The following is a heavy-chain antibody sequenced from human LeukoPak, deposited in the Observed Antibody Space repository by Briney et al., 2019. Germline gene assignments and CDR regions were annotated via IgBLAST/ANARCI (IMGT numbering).Heavy chain of an antibody. CDR1: GFTFSSYG. CDR3: ARDYISGSYYVWGNMDV. CDR2: IWYGGSNK. Sequence: QPGGSLRLSCAASGFTFSSYGMHWVRQAPGKGLEWVAVIWYGGSNKYYADSVKGRFTISRDNSKNTLYLQMNSLRAEDTAVYYCARDYISGSYYVWGNMDVWGKWTTVTVSS. D-gene: IGHD1-26*01. V-gene: IGHV3-33*08. J-gene: IGHJ6*03.